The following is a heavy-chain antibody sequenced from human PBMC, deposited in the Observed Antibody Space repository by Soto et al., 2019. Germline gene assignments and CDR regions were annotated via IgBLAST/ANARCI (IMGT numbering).Heavy chain of an antibody. J-gene: IGHJ4*02. CDR3: ARLPGGGSFDY. Sequence: ETLCLPCTVSGGSISSSSYYWGWIRQPPGKGLEWIGSIYYSGSTYYNPSLKSRVTTSVDTSKNQFSLKLSSVTAADTAVYYCARLPGGGSFDYCGQRTLVTVSS. V-gene: IGHV4-39*01. CDR1: GGSISSSSYY. D-gene: IGHD1-26*01. CDR2: IYYSGST.